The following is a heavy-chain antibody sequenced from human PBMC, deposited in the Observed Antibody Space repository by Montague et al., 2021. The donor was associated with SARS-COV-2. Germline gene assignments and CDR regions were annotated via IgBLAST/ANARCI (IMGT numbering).Heavy chain of an antibody. V-gene: IGHV2-70*11. CDR2: IDWDDDK. Sequence: PALVKPTHTLTLTCTFSGFSLSTSGMCVSWIRQPPGKALEWLARIDWDDDKYYSTSLKTRLTISKVTSKNQVVLTMTNMDPVDTATYYCARTYYGGRPFDYWGQGTLVTVSS. CDR1: GFSLSTSGMC. J-gene: IGHJ4*02. D-gene: IGHD4-23*01. CDR3: ARTYYGGRPFDY.